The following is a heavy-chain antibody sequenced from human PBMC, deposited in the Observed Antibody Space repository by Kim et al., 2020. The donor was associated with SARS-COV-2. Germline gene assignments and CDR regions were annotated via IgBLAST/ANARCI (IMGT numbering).Heavy chain of an antibody. CDR2: INHSGST. J-gene: IGHJ6*02. V-gene: IGHV4-34*01. CDR3: ARGFIAAAGDYYYYYGMDV. Sequence: SETLSLTCAVYGGSFSGYYWSWIRQPPGKGLEWIGEINHSGSTNYNPSLKSRVTISVDTSKNQFSLKLSSVTAADTAVYYCARGFIAAAGDYYYYYGMDVWGQGTTVTVSS. D-gene: IGHD6-13*01. CDR1: GGSFSGYY.